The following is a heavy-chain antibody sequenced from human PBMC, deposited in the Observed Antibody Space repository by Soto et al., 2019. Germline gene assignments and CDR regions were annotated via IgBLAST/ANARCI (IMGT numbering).Heavy chain of an antibody. Sequence: VASVKLSCKASGGTFSSYAISWVRQAPGQGLEWMGGIIPIFGTANYAQNFQGRVTMTRDTSISTAFMDLGSLRSNDTAVYYCARGGIAVAQLKFWGQGVPVTVSS. V-gene: IGHV1-69*05. D-gene: IGHD6-19*01. J-gene: IGHJ4*02. CDR3: ARGGIAVAQLKF. CDR2: IIPIFGTA. CDR1: GGTFSSYA.